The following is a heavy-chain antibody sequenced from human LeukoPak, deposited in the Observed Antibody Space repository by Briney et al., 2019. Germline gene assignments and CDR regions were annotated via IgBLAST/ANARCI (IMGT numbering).Heavy chain of an antibody. D-gene: IGHD5-24*01. Sequence: GASVKVSCKASGYTFTSYAMHWVRQAPGQRLEWMGWINAGNGNTKYSQEFQGRVTITADKSTSTAYMELSSLRSEDTAVYYCARSLPRDTISSWYFDLWGRGTLVTVSS. CDR2: INAGNGNT. V-gene: IGHV1-3*03. CDR1: GYTFTSYA. CDR3: ARSLPRDTISSWYFDL. J-gene: IGHJ2*01.